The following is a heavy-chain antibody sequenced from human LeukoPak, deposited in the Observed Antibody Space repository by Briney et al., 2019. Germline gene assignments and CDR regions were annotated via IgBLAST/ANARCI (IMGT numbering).Heavy chain of an antibody. J-gene: IGHJ3*02. Sequence: PSETLSLTCTVSGGSISSYYWSWIRQPPGKGLEWIGYIYYSGSTNYNPSLKSRVTISVDTSKNQFSLKLSSVTAADTAVYYCARLLSIAAPYDAFDIWGQGTMVTVSS. CDR3: ARLLSIAAPYDAFDI. D-gene: IGHD6-6*01. V-gene: IGHV4-59*08. CDR1: GGSISSYY. CDR2: IYYSGST.